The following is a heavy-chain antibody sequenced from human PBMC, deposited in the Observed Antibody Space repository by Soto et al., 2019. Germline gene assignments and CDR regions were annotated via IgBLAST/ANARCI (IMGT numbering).Heavy chain of an antibody. D-gene: IGHD3-3*01. V-gene: IGHV1-46*01. CDR1: GYTFTSYY. J-gene: IGHJ6*02. Sequence: ASVKVSCKASGYTFTSYYMHWVRQAPGQGLEWMGIINPSGGSTSYAQKFQGRVTMTRDTSTSTVYMELSSLRSEDTAVYYCARDLQQDYDFWSGYYPRTHYYYYGMDCWGQGATVTVSS. CDR3: ARDLQQDYDFWSGYYPRTHYYYYGMDC. CDR2: INPSGGST.